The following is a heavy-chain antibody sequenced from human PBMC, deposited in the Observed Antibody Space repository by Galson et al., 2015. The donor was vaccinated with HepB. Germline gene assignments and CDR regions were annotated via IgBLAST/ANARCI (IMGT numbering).Heavy chain of an antibody. V-gene: IGHV3-64*01. CDR2: ISGNGEIT. Sequence: SLRLSCAASGFTFSSYSIYWVRQAPGKGPEYVAGISGNGEITYYVNFVKGRFTISRDNSKNTVYLQMGSLRLEDMAVYFCARRPPRGAFDIWGQGTTVTVSS. J-gene: IGHJ3*02. CDR1: GFTFSSYS. CDR3: ARRPPRGAFDI.